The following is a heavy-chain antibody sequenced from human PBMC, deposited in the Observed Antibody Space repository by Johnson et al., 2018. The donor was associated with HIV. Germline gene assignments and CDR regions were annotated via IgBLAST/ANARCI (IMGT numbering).Heavy chain of an antibody. J-gene: IGHJ3*02. CDR2: ISGSGGST. V-gene: IGHV3-23*04. CDR1: GFTFSSYA. D-gene: IGHD6-13*01. Sequence: VQLVESGGGLVKPGGSLRLSCAASGFTFSSYAMSWVRQAPGKGLEWVSAISGSGGSTYYADSVKGRCTLSRDNAKSSLYLQMNSLRAEVTAVYYCARDEAAVRMVANDAFDIWGQGTMVTVSS. CDR3: ARDEAAVRMVANDAFDI.